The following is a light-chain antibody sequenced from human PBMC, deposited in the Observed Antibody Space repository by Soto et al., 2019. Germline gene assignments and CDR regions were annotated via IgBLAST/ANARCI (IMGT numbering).Light chain of an antibody. Sequence: EIVLTQSPGTLSLSPGARATPSFRSSQSVSSNLAWYQQKPGQPPRLVIYGASTRATGIPARFSGSGSGTEFTLTINSLQSEDSAVYYCQQHNQWPITFGQGTRLEIK. J-gene: IGKJ5*01. CDR2: GAS. CDR1: QSVSSN. V-gene: IGKV3-15*01. CDR3: QQHNQWPIT.